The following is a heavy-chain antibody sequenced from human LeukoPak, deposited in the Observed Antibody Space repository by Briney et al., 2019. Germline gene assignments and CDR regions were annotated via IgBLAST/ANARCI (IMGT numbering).Heavy chain of an antibody. J-gene: IGHJ5*02. CDR1: GYTFTGYY. CDR2: INPNSGAT. Sequence: ASVKVSCKASGYTFTGYYIHWVRQAPGQGLEWLGWINPNSGATKYAQQFQGRVAMTSDTSISTAHMELSSLTSDDTAVYHCASAVGGSGNRFDPWGQGTLVTVSS. D-gene: IGHD3-10*01. V-gene: IGHV1-2*02. CDR3: ASAVGGSGNRFDP.